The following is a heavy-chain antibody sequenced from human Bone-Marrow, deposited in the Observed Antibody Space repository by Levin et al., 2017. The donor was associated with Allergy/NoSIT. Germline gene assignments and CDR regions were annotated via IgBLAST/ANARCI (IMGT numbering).Heavy chain of an antibody. CDR2: IKSKTDGGTT. Sequence: GGSLRLSCAASGFTFSNAWMSWVRQAPGKGLEWVGRIKSKTDGGTTDYAAPVKGRFTISRDDSKNTLYLQMNSLKTEDTAVYYCTTDARLLEWLLLSDYWGQGTLVTVSS. D-gene: IGHD3-3*01. V-gene: IGHV3-15*01. J-gene: IGHJ4*02. CDR1: GFTFSNAW. CDR3: TTDARLLEWLLLSDY.